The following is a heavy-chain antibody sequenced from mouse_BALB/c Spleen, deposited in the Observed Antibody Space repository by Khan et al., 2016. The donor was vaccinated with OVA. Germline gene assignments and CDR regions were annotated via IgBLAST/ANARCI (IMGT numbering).Heavy chain of an antibody. CDR2: INTYTGET. CDR1: GFTFTNYG. J-gene: IGHJ4*01. Sequence: QIQLVQSGPELKKPGETVQMSCKASGFTFTNYGMNWVRQAPGKGLKWMGWINTYTGETTYTEDFKGRSAFTSDTSSSTAYLQLSSLKNEDTATYFCARRGSSGNIDYWGQGTTVTVSS. CDR3: ARRGSSGNIDY. V-gene: IGHV9-3-1*01.